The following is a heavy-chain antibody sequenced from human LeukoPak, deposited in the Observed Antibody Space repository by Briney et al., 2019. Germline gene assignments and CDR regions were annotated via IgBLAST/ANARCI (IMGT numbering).Heavy chain of an antibody. J-gene: IGHJ3*02. Sequence: ASVKVSCKASGYTFTSYYMHWVRQAPGQGLEWMGIINPSGGSTSYAQKFQGRVTMTRDTSTSTVYMELSSLRSEDTAVYYCAVGYDSSGYYPGAFDIWGQGTMVTVSS. CDR1: GYTFTSYY. CDR2: INPSGGST. D-gene: IGHD3-22*01. CDR3: AVGYDSSGYYPGAFDI. V-gene: IGHV1-46*01.